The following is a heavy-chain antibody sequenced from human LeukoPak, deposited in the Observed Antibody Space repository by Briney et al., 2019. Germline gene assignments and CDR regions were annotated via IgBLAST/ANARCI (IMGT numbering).Heavy chain of an antibody. V-gene: IGHV3-23*01. Sequence: GGSLRLSCAASGFPFSGYAMSWDCLAPGKGLEWVPAITAGGDSTYYADSVKGRFTISRDNATNSLYLQMNSLRAEDTAVYYCARAGCGGDCYLGAEYFQHWGQGTLVTVSS. J-gene: IGHJ1*01. CDR2: ITAGGDST. CDR3: ARAGCGGDCYLGAEYFQH. D-gene: IGHD2-21*02. CDR1: GFPFSGYA.